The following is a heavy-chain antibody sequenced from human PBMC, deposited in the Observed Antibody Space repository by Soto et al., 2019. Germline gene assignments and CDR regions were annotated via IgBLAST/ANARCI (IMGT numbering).Heavy chain of an antibody. CDR2: INHSGST. V-gene: IGHV4-34*10. Sequence: SETLSLTCAVYGGSFSGYCWSWIRQPPGKGLEWIGEINHSGSTNYNPSLKSRVTMTRDTSISTAYMELSRLRSDDTAVYYCARASGGKSIVLVPAALTPYYYGMDVWGQGTTVTVSS. CDR3: ARASGGKSIVLVPAALTPYYYGMDV. CDR1: GGSFSGYC. J-gene: IGHJ6*02. D-gene: IGHD2-2*01.